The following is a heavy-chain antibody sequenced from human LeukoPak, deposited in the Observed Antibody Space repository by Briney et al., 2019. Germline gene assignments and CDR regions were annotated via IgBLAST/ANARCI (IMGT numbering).Heavy chain of an antibody. Sequence: PSETLSLTCTVSGGSISSSYYYWGWIRQPPGKGLEWIGSIYYSGSTYYNPSLKSRVTISVDTSKNQFSLKLSSVTAADTAVYYCARGPGTRAKRVVVRSFDIWGQGTMVTVSS. J-gene: IGHJ3*02. D-gene: IGHD3-22*01. CDR2: IYYSGST. CDR1: GGSISSSYYY. CDR3: ARGPGTRAKRVVVRSFDI. V-gene: IGHV4-39*01.